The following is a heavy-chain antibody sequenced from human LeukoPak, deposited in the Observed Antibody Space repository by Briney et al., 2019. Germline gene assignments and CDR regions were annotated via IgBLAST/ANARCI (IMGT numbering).Heavy chain of an antibody. CDR3: AMTTYYYYYMDV. J-gene: IGHJ6*03. D-gene: IGHD1-1*01. V-gene: IGHV3-7*01. CDR1: GFTFSSYA. CDR2: IRQDGSEK. Sequence: GGSLRLSCGASGFTFSSYAMSWVRQAPGKGLEWVANIRQDGSEKYYVDSVKGRFTISRDNAKNSLYLQMNSLRAEDTAVYYCAMTTYYYYYMDVWGKGTTVTISS.